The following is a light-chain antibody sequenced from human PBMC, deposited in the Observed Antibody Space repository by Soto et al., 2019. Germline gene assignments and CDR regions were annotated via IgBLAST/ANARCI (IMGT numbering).Light chain of an antibody. CDR2: VAS. CDR3: QQYNYFWA. J-gene: IGKJ1*01. V-gene: IGKV1-5*01. CDR1: QGISTN. Sequence: DIQMTQSPSTLSASVGDRVTITCRASQGISTNLAWYQQKPGKAPKLLIYVASNLESGVPSRFSGGGSGTEFSLTISSLQPDDFATYYCQQYNYFWAFGQGTKVDI.